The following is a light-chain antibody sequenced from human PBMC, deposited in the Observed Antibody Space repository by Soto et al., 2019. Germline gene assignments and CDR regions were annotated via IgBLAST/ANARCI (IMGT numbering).Light chain of an antibody. J-gene: IGKJ4*01. CDR1: QSVLYSSNNKNY. V-gene: IGKV4-1*01. CDR2: WAS. Sequence: DIVMTQSPDSLAVSLCERATINCKSSQSVLYSSNNKNYLVWYQQKPGQPPKLLIYWASTRESGVPDRFSGSGSGTDFTLTISSLQAEDVAVYYCQQYYSTPLTFGGGTKVDI. CDR3: QQYYSTPLT.